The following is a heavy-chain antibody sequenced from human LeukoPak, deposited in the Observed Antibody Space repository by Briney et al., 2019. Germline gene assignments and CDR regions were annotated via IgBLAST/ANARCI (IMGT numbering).Heavy chain of an antibody. V-gene: IGHV3-30-3*01. D-gene: IGHD6-13*01. CDR3: ARDSAIAAAGGYFDY. CDR2: ISYDGSNK. CDR1: GLTFISYA. J-gene: IGHJ4*02. Sequence: GAYLILYCAASGLTFISYAMHSVRQAPSKGLEWEAVISYDGSNKYYADSVKGRFTISRDNSKNTLYLQMNRLRAEDTAVYYCARDSAIAAAGGYFDYWGQGTLVTVSS.